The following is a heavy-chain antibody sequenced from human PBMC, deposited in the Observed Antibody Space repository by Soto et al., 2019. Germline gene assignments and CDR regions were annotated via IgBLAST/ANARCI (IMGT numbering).Heavy chain of an antibody. Sequence: QVQLVQSGAEVRKPGASVKVSCKASGYTFTSYYMHWVRQAPGQGLEWMGIINPSGGSTSYAQKFQGRVTMPRDTSTSTDYRELSSLRSEDTDVYYCASPGSTYYYYYYGMDVWGQGTTVTVSS. J-gene: IGHJ6*02. V-gene: IGHV1-46*01. CDR2: INPSGGST. CDR3: ASPGSTYYYYYYGMDV. CDR1: GYTFTSYY.